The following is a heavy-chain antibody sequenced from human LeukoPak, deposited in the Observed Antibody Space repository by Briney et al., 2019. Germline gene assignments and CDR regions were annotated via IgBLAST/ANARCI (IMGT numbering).Heavy chain of an antibody. D-gene: IGHD2-15*01. Sequence: GGSLRLSCAASGFTFSSYDMSWVRQAPGKGLEWVSAISRSGDSTYYVDSVKGRFTISRDNSKNTLYLQMNSLRAEDTAVYYRALYCSGGRCYPIGGAFDIWGRGTMVTVSS. J-gene: IGHJ3*02. V-gene: IGHV3-23*01. CDR1: GFTFSSYD. CDR2: ISRSGDST. CDR3: ALYCSGGRCYPIGGAFDI.